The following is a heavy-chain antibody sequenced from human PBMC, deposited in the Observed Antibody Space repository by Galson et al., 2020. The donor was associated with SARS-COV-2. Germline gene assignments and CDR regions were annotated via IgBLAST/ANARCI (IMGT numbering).Heavy chain of an antibody. V-gene: IGHV3-33*01. CDR1: GFTFSSYG. J-gene: IGHJ6*02. Sequence: GGSLRLSCAASGFTFSSYGMHWVRQAPGKGLEWVAVIWYDGSNKYYADSVKGRFTISRDNSKNTLYLQMNSLRAEDTAVYYCARDGEYGDYVVGAHGMDVWGRGTTVTVSS. D-gene: IGHD4-17*01. CDR3: ARDGEYGDYVVGAHGMDV. CDR2: IWYDGSNK.